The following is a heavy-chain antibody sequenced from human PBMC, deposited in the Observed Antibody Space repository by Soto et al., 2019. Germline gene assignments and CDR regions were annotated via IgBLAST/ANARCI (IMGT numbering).Heavy chain of an antibody. J-gene: IGHJ6*02. Sequence: QLQLQESGPGLVKPSETLSLTCTVSGGSISSSSYYWGWIRQPPGKGLEWIGSIYYSGSTYYNPSLKSRVTISVDTSKNQFSLKLSSVTAADTAVYYCARGPAAMFGYYYYYGMDVWGQGTTVTVSS. CDR2: IYYSGST. CDR1: GGSISSSSYY. CDR3: ARGPAAMFGYYYYYGMDV. V-gene: IGHV4-39*01. D-gene: IGHD2-2*01.